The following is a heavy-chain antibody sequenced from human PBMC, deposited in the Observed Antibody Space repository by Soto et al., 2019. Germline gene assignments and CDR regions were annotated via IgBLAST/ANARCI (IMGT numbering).Heavy chain of an antibody. V-gene: IGHV1-46*01. Sequence: XSVNVSYQASVYLFTSEYIHWVRQAPGQGLEWMGMTNPNDGSTTSAQNFQGRVIMTRDTSTSTAYMELSNLRSEDSAVYYCTREIRTSFDYWGQGTLVTVSS. CDR2: TNPNDGST. CDR1: VYLFTSEY. J-gene: IGHJ4*02. CDR3: TREIRTSFDY.